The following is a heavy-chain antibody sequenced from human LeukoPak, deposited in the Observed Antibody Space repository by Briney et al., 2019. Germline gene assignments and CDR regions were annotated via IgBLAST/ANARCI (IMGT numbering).Heavy chain of an antibody. V-gene: IGHV3-53*05. Sequence: GGSLRLSCAASGFTVSTNYMTWVRQAPGKGLEWGSVIYSGGSTYYADSVKGRFTISRDNSKNTLYLQMNSLRPEDTAVYYCAREANSYYYGSGSYFYFDYWGQGTLVTVSS. CDR1: GFTVSTNY. D-gene: IGHD3-10*01. CDR3: AREANSYYYGSGSYFYFDY. CDR2: IYSGGST. J-gene: IGHJ4*02.